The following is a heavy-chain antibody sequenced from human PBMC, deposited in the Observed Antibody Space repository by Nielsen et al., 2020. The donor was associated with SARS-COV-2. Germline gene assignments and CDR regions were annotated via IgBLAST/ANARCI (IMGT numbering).Heavy chain of an antibody. CDR3: ARSGGNYYPYYYYGMNV. CDR2: IYYTGTT. CDR1: GGSISSGDYY. V-gene: IGHV4-30-4*01. J-gene: IGHJ6*02. Sequence: LSCTVSGGSISSGDYYWSWIRQPPGKGLEWVGEIYYTGTTSYNPSLKSRVSISVDQSKNQFSLNLSSVTAADTAVYYCARSGGNYYPYYYYGMNVWGPGTTVTVSS. D-gene: IGHD1-26*01.